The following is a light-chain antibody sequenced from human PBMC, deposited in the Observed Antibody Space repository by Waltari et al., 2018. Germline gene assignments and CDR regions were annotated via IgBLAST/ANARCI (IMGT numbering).Light chain of an antibody. CDR1: KLGDKY. J-gene: IGLJ2*01. CDR2: QDS. V-gene: IGLV3-1*01. Sequence: SYELTQPPSVSVSPGQTASITCSGDKLGDKYACWYQQKPGQSPVLGIYQDSKRPSGSPGRFSGSNSGNTATLTISGTQAMEEADYYCQAWDSSTAVFGGGTKLTVL. CDR3: QAWDSSTAV.